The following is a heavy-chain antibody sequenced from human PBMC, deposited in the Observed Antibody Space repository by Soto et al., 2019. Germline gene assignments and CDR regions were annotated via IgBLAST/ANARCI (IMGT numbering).Heavy chain of an antibody. CDR1: GYTFTGYY. V-gene: IGHV1-2*02. CDR2: TNPNSGGT. CDR3: AKAVGANYYGMDV. D-gene: IGHD1-26*01. Sequence: ASENVPCKASGYTFTGYYMHWLRQAPGQGLEWMGWTNPNSGGTTYAQKFQGRVTMTRDTSISTAYMELSRLRSDDTAVYYCAKAVGANYYGMDVWGQGTTVTVSS. J-gene: IGHJ6*02.